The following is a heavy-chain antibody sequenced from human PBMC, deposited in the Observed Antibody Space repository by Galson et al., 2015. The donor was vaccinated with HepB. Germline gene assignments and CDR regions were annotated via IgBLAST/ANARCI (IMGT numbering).Heavy chain of an antibody. CDR3: ARDRGIEGAGYCNAGTCYSNWFDP. Sequence: SLRLSCAASGFTFSSYAMHWVRQAPGKGLEWVAVISYDGSNKYYADSVKGRLTIPRDNSRNTLYVQMNSLRVEDTAVYYCARDRGIEGAGYCNAGTCYSNWFDPWGQGTLVTVSS. J-gene: IGHJ5*02. CDR1: GFTFSSYA. V-gene: IGHV3-30-3*01. CDR2: ISYDGSNK. D-gene: IGHD2-15*01.